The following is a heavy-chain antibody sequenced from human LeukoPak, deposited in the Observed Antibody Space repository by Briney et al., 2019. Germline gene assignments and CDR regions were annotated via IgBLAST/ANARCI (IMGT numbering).Heavy chain of an antibody. J-gene: IGHJ5*02. CDR1: GYTLTELS. CDR3: ATDAWAGIPFPRYCSGGSCYVA. D-gene: IGHD2-15*01. CDR2: FDPEDGET. Sequence: ASVEVPCKVSGYTLTELSMHWVRQAPGKGLEWMGGFDPEDGETIYAQKFQGRVTMTEDTSTDTAYMELSSLRSEDTAVYYCATDAWAGIPFPRYCSGGSCYVAWGQGTLVTVSS. V-gene: IGHV1-24*01.